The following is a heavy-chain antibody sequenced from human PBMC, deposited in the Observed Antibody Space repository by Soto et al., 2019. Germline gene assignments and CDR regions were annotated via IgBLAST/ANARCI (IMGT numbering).Heavy chain of an antibody. CDR2: IYHSGST. Sequence: PSETLSLTCAVSGYSISSGYYWGWIRQPPGKGLEWIGSIYHSGSTYYNPSLKSRVTISVDTSKNQFSLKLSSVTAADTAVYYCARVLAQPEMGGWFDHWGQGALVTVSS. D-gene: IGHD3-3*02. CDR3: ARVLAQPEMGGWFDH. V-gene: IGHV4-38-2*01. CDR1: GYSISSGYY. J-gene: IGHJ5*02.